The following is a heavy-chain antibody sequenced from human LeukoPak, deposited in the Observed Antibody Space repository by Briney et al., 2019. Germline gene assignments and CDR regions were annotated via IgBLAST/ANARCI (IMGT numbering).Heavy chain of an antibody. Sequence: GGSLRLSCAASGFTVSNGWMSWVRQAPGKGLEWVGRIKSKTSGGTTDYAAPVKGRFTISRDDSENTLYLQMNSLKTEDTAVYCCTTGGYNYDFDYWGQGTLVTVSS. CDR2: IKSKTSGGTT. J-gene: IGHJ4*02. D-gene: IGHD5-18*01. V-gene: IGHV3-15*01. CDR3: TTGGYNYDFDY. CDR1: GFTVSNGW.